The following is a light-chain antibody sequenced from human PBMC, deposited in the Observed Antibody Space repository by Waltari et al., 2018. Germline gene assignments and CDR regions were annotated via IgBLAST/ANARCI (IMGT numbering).Light chain of an antibody. Sequence: QSALTPPASVSGSPGQSITLSCSGLGSAARASASVPWHQHHPDKAPQVIIYDVTHRPSGVSDRFSASKSANTASLTISRLQPEDEADYYCSSQTLDGLVLFGGGTRLTVL. V-gene: IGLV2-14*03. CDR3: SSQTLDGLVL. CDR2: DVT. CDR1: GSAARASAS. J-gene: IGLJ2*01.